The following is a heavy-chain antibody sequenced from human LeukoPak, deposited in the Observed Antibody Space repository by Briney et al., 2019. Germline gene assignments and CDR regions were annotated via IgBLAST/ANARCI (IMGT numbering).Heavy chain of an antibody. V-gene: IGHV4-39*07. D-gene: IGHD3-22*01. CDR3: ARFVRVYDSSGYYAPFDY. Sequence: SETLSLTCTVSGGSISSSSYYWGWIRQPPGKGLEWIGSIYYSGSTYYNPSLKSRVTISVDTSKNQFSLKLSSVTAADTAVYYCARFVRVYDSSGYYAPFDYWGQGTLVTVSS. J-gene: IGHJ4*02. CDR1: GGSISSSSYY. CDR2: IYYSGST.